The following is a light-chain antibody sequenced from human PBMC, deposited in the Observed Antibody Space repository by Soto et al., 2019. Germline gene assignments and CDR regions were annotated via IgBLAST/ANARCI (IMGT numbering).Light chain of an antibody. CDR1: QSITNR. Sequence: DIQMPQSPSTLSASVGDGVTITCRASQSITNRLAWYQQKPGEAPKYLIYDASTLDSGAPSRFSGSGSGTEFTISISSLQPDDFATYYCQQYNSYPWTFGQGSKVDI. CDR3: QQYNSYPWT. V-gene: IGKV1-5*01. CDR2: DAS. J-gene: IGKJ1*01.